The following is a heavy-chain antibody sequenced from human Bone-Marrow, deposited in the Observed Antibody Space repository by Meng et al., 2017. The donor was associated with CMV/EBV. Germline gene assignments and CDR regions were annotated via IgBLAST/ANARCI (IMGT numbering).Heavy chain of an antibody. J-gene: IGHJ4*02. D-gene: IGHD2-2*01. CDR2: IRSSSSYI. CDR1: GFTFSSYS. V-gene: IGHV3-21*01. Sequence: GGSLRLSCAVSGFTFSSYSMNWVRQAPGEGLEWVSSIRSSSSYIYYADSVKGRFTISRDSAKNSLYLQTNSLRAEDTAVYYCARVLGYCSSTSCYEYYFDYWGQGTRVTGSS. CDR3: ARVLGYCSSTSCYEYYFDY.